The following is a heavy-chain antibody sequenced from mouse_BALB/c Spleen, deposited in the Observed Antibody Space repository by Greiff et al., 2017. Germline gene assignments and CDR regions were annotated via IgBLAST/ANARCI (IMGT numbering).Heavy chain of an antibody. CDR1: GYAFTNYL. Sequence: VQLQQSGAELVRPGTSVKVSCKASGYAFTNYLIEWVKQRPGQGLEWIGVINPGSGGTNYNEKFKGKATLTADKSSSTAYMQLSSLTSDDSAVYFCARGIYYYGSSYVFAYWGQGTLVTVSA. D-gene: IGHD1-1*01. V-gene: IGHV1-54*03. CDR2: INPGSGGT. J-gene: IGHJ3*01. CDR3: ARGIYYYGSSYVFAY.